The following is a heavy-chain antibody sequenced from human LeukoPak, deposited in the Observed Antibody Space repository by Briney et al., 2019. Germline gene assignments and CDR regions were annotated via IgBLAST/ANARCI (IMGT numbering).Heavy chain of an antibody. J-gene: IGHJ4*02. CDR1: GFTFSSYA. V-gene: IGHV3-30*04. Sequence: GGSLRLSCAASGFTFSSYAMHWVRQAPGKGLEWVAVISYDGSNKYYADSVKGRFTISRDNSKNTLYLQMNSLRAEDTAVYYCASRHYDFGYYWGQGTLVTVSS. CDR2: ISYDGSNK. D-gene: IGHD4-17*01. CDR3: ASRHYDFGYY.